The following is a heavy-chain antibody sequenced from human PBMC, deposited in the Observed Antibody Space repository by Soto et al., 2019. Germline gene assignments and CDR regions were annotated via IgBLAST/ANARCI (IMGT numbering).Heavy chain of an antibody. D-gene: IGHD3-3*02. CDR2: INHSGST. V-gene: IGHV4-34*01. CDR3: ARSGGRIFGVVIITNHNWFDP. Sequence: SETLSLTCAVYCGSFSGYYWSWIRQPPGKGLEWIGEINHSGSTNYNPSLKSRVTISVDTSKNQFSLKLSSVTAADTAVYYCARSGGRIFGVVIITNHNWFDPWGQGTLVTVSS. CDR1: CGSFSGYY. J-gene: IGHJ5*02.